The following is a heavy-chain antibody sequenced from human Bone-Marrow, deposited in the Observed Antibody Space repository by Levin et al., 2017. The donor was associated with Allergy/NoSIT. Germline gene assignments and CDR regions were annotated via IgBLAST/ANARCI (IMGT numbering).Heavy chain of an antibody. CDR3: ARAQGIYYGSGRYYWAFDI. D-gene: IGHD3-10*01. V-gene: IGHV4-59*01. J-gene: IGHJ3*02. CDR2: IYYSGST. Sequence: SETLSLTCTVSGGSISSYYWSWIRQPPGKGLEWIGHIYYSGSTNYNPSLKSRVTISVDTSKNQFSLKLSSVTAADTAVYYCARAQGIYYGSGRYYWAFDIWGQGTMVTVSS. CDR1: GGSISSYY.